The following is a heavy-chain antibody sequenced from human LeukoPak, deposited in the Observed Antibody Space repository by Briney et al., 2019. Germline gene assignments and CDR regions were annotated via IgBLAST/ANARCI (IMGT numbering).Heavy chain of an antibody. CDR3: ARLPYNYAIDY. CDR2: INNDGSST. V-gene: IGHV3-74*01. Sequence: GGSLRLSCAASGFTFSDYWMHWVRQAPGKGLMCVARINNDGSSTSYADSVRGRFTISRDNAKNTLYLQMNSLTTEDTAVYYCARLPYNYAIDYWGQGTLVTVSS. D-gene: IGHD5-18*01. CDR1: GFTFSDYW. J-gene: IGHJ4*02.